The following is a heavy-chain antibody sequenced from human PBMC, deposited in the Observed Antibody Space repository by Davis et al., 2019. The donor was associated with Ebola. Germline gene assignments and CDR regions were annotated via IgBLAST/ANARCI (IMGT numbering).Heavy chain of an antibody. CDR3: ARDQQTYSSDWYYSAYFQH. D-gene: IGHD6-19*01. CDR2: IKQDGSEK. CDR1: GFTFGDYA. J-gene: IGHJ1*01. Sequence: GESLKISCTASGFTFGDYAMSWVRQAPGKGLEWVANIKQDGSEKYYVDSVKGRFTISRDNAKNSLYLQMNSLRAEDTAVYYCARDQQTYSSDWYYSAYFQHWGQGTLVTVSS. V-gene: IGHV3-7*01.